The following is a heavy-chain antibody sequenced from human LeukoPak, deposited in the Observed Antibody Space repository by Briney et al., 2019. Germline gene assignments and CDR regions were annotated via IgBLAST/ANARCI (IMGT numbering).Heavy chain of an antibody. Sequence: GASVTVSCKTSGYTFNDHFMHWVRQAPGQGLEWMGWVSPHNGATKYAEKFQGRVTMTRDTSINTAYMELSGLGSDDTAVYYCARVRVTNYGSGSCFVHWGQGTLVTVSS. CDR3: ARVRVTNYGSGSCFVH. CDR2: VSPHNGAT. J-gene: IGHJ4*01. CDR1: GYTFNDHF. V-gene: IGHV1-2*02. D-gene: IGHD3-10*01.